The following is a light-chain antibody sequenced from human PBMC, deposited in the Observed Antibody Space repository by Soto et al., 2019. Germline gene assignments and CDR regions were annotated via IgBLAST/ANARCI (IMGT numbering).Light chain of an antibody. CDR2: GAS. Sequence: DIQMTQSPSSLSASVGARVTTTCRASQGISNYLAWYQQKPGKVPKLLMYGASTLQSGVPSRFSGSGSGTEFTLIISSLQPEDVATYYCQKYNSAPQTFGPGTKVDIK. CDR3: QKYNSAPQT. V-gene: IGKV1-27*01. J-gene: IGKJ3*01. CDR1: QGISNY.